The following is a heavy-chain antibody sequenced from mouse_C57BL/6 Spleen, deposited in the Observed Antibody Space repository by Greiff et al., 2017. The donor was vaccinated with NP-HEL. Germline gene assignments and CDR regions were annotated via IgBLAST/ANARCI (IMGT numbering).Heavy chain of an antibody. V-gene: IGHV5-9-1*02. D-gene: IGHD1-1*01. CDR1: GFTFSSYA. J-gene: IGHJ3*01. CDR2: ISSGGDYT. Sequence: EVKLVESGEGLVKPGGSLKLSCAASGFTFSSYAMSWVRQTPEKRLEWVAYISSGGDYTYYADTVKGRVNISRDNAKKTLYLQMSSLKSEDTAMYYCTRSNGSSPAWFAYWGQGTLVTVSA. CDR3: TRSNGSSPAWFAY.